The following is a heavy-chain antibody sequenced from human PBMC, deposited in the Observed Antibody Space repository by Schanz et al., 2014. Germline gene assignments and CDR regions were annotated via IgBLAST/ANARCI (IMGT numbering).Heavy chain of an antibody. J-gene: IGHJ4*02. CDR2: IIPSLGLA. Sequence: QVQLVQSGAEVKKPGSSVKVSCKASGGTFSTYTISWVRQAPGQGLEWMGRIIPSLGLAKYAQNFQGRVTITADKSTSTAYMELSSLRSEDTAMYYCARDQSPYTNSSDVRYFDYWGQGTLVTVSS. CDR1: GGTFSTYT. D-gene: IGHD6-6*01. V-gene: IGHV1-69*08. CDR3: ARDQSPYTNSSDVRYFDY.